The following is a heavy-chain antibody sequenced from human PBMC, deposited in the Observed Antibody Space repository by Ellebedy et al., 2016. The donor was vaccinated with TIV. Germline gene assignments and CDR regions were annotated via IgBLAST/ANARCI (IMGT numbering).Heavy chain of an antibody. CDR2: ISYEGSNK. Sequence: GESLKISCAASGFTFSSYGMHWVRQAPGKGLEWVAFISYEGSNKHYADSVRGRFTISRDNFKNTLFLQLNSLRPEDTAVFYCAKSPRPSTVTYFDHWGQGTLVTVSS. CDR3: AKSPRPSTVTYFDH. V-gene: IGHV3-30*02. J-gene: IGHJ4*02. CDR1: GFTFSSYG. D-gene: IGHD4-17*01.